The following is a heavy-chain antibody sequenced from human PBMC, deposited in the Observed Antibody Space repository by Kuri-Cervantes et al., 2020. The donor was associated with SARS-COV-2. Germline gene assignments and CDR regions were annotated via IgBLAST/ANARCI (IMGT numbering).Heavy chain of an antibody. J-gene: IGHJ6*02. CDR2: INSDGSST. CDR1: GFTFSSYW. V-gene: IGHV3-74*01. Sequence: GESLKISCAASGFTFSSYWMHWVRQAPGKGLVWVSRINSDGSSTSYADSVKGRFTISRDNAKNTLYLQMNSLRAEDTAVYYCARDPGFSSTSHYYYYYGMDVWGQGTTVTVSS. CDR3: ARDPGFSSTSHYYYYYGMDV. D-gene: IGHD2-2*01.